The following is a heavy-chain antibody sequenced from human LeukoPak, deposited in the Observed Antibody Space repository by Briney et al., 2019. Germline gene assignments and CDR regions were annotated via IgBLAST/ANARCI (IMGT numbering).Heavy chain of an antibody. CDR3: ASSGSYRFDY. CDR2: ISYDGNDK. Sequence: GGSLRLSCAASGFTFSASAIHWVRQAPGKGLDWVAVISYDGNDKYYADSVKGRFTISRDNAKNSLYLQMNSLRDEDTAVYYCASSGSYRFDYWGQGTLVTVSP. J-gene: IGHJ4*02. D-gene: IGHD1-26*01. V-gene: IGHV3-30*04. CDR1: GFTFSASA.